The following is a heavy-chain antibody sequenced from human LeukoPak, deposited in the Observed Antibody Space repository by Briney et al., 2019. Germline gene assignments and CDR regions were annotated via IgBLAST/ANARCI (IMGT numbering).Heavy chain of an antibody. CDR1: GFTFSSYS. V-gene: IGHV3-21*01. CDR2: ISSSSNYV. J-gene: IGHJ4*02. CDR3: AKGGNPDY. Sequence: GGSLRLSCAASGFTFSSYSMNWVRQAPGKGLEWVSSISSSSNYVFYADSVKGRITISRDNAKNSLYLQINSLRAEDTAVYYCAKGGNPDYWGQGTLVTVSS.